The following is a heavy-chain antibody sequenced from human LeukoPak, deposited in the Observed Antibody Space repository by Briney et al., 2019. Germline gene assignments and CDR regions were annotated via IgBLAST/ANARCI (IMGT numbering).Heavy chain of an antibody. Sequence: GSLRLSCAASGFTFSDYPMNWVRQTPGKGLEWVSYISSTGVIYYADSVRGRFSISRDDAMNSVYMQMNSLRAEDTALYYCARDHNWGFDYWGRGTLVTVSS. CDR2: ISSTGVI. CDR3: ARDHNWGFDY. CDR1: GFTFSDYP. D-gene: IGHD7-27*01. J-gene: IGHJ4*02. V-gene: IGHV3-69-1*01.